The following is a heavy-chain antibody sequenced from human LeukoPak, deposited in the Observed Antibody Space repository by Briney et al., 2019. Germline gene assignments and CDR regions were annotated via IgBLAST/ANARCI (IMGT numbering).Heavy chain of an antibody. D-gene: IGHD3-10*01. V-gene: IGHV1-46*01. CDR2: INPSGGST. Sequence: ASVKVSCKASGYTFTSYYMHWVRQAPGQGLEWMGIINPSGGSTSYAQKFQRRVTMTRDTSTSTVYMELSSLRSEDTAVYYCARSPMVRGGMDVWGQGTTVTVSS. J-gene: IGHJ6*02. CDR3: ARSPMVRGGMDV. CDR1: GYTFTSYY.